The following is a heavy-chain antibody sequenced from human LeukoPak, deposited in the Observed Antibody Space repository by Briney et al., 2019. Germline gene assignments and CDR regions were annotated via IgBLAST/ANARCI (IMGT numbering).Heavy chain of an antibody. CDR1: GYSFTTYW. V-gene: IGHV5-10-1*01. CDR2: IDPTDSYT. CDR3: ARGPSGLDV. Sequence: GESLKISCQGSGYSFTTYWITWVRQMPGKDLEWMARIDPTDSYTNYSPSFQGHVTISADTSISTAYLQWSSLKASDTAMYYCARGPSGLDVWSQGTPVTVSS. J-gene: IGHJ6*02.